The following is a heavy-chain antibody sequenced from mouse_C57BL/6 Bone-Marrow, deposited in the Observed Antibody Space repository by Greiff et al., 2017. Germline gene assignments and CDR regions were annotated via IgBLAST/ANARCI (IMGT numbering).Heavy chain of an antibody. CDR3: ASITTVVEAWYFDV. D-gene: IGHD1-1*01. CDR1: GFSLTSYA. V-gene: IGHV2-9-1*01. CDR2: IWTGGGT. Sequence: VQLQQSGPGLVAPSQSLSITCTVSGFSLTSYAISWVRQPPGKGLEWLGVIWTGGGTNYNSALKSRLSISKDNSKSQVFLKMNSLQTDDTARYYCASITTVVEAWYFDVWGTGTTVTVSS. J-gene: IGHJ1*03.